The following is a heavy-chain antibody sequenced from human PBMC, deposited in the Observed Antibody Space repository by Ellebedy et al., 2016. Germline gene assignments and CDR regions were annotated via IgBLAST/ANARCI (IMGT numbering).Heavy chain of an antibody. D-gene: IGHD3-22*01. CDR2: IYYSGST. J-gene: IGHJ3*02. CDR3: ARHYYDSSAPPEEAFDI. CDR1: GGSISSYY. Sequence: SETLSLTCTVSGGSISSYYWSWIRQPPGKGLEWIGYIYYSGSTNYNPSLKSRVTISVDTSKNQFSLKLGSVTAADTAVYYCARHYYDSSAPPEEAFDIWGQGTMVTVSS. V-gene: IGHV4-59*08.